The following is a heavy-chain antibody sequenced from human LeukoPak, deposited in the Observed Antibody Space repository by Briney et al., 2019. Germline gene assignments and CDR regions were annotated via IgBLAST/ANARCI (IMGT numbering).Heavy chain of an antibody. D-gene: IGHD4/OR15-4a*01. CDR3: ANEVRPNDY. V-gene: IGHV3-23*01. J-gene: IGHJ4*02. CDR1: GFTFNSHA. Sequence: GGSLRLSCAVSGFTFNSHAMCWVRQAPGKGLEWVSSNDISGGSTYYADSVKGRFTISGDNSKNTLYLQMNSLRGEDTALYFCANEVRPNDYWGQGTLVTVSS. CDR2: NDISGGST.